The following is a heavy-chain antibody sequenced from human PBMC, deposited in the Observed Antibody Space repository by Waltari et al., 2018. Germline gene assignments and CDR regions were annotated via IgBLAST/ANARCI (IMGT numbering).Heavy chain of an antibody. V-gene: IGHV4-61*09. D-gene: IGHD2-21*02. CDR1: GDSISSVSYY. CDR2: IYGRGNT. CDR3: ASSFCPDGACLSRGTYYYYSMDV. Sequence: QVRMQESGPGLVKPSQTLSLTCSVSGDSISSVSYYWVWIRQPAGMGLEYIGYIYGRGNTNSNPSLKSRVTISADTSKNQFSLTLSLVTAADTAVYYCASSFCPDGACLSRGTYYYYSMDVWGQGTTVTVSS. J-gene: IGHJ6*03.